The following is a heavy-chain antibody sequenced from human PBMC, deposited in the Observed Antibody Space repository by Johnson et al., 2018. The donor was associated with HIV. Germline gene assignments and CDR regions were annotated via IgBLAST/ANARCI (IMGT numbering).Heavy chain of an antibody. J-gene: IGHJ3*02. CDR2: ISYDGSNK. V-gene: IGHV3-30*01. CDR1: GFTFSNYA. CDR3: APGVYGGGDCYGAFDI. D-gene: IGHD2-21*02. Sequence: QVQLVESGGDLVQPGGSLRLSCAASGFTFSNYAMTWVRQAPGKGLEWVAVISYDGSNKYYADSVKGRFTISRDNSKNTLYLQMNSLRAEDTAGYYCAPGVYGGGDCYGAFDIWGQGTMVTVSS.